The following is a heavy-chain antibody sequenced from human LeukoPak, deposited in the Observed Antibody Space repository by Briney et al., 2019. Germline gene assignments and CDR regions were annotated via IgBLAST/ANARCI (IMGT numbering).Heavy chain of an antibody. Sequence: PGASLRLSCAASGFTFSSYAMSWVRQAPGKGLEWVAAISGSGGSTYYADSVKGRFTISRDNSKNTLYLQRNSLRAEDTAVYYCAKPYYGGSYYFYWGQGTLVTVSS. CDR2: ISGSGGST. CDR3: AKPYYGGSYYFY. J-gene: IGHJ4*02. D-gene: IGHD1-26*01. CDR1: GFTFSSYA. V-gene: IGHV3-23*01.